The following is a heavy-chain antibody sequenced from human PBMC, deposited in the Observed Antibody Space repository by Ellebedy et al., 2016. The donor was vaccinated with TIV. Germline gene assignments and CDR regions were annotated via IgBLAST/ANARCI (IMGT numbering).Heavy chain of an antibody. Sequence: MPSETPSLTCTVSGGSISSYYWSWIRQPPGKGLEWIGYIYYSGSTYYNPSLKSRVTISVDTSKNQFSLKMTSVPATDTGVYYCARARVVETRGFDYWGQGTLVTVSS. CDR1: GGSISSYY. D-gene: IGHD2-15*01. J-gene: IGHJ4*02. V-gene: IGHV4-59*08. CDR2: IYYSGST. CDR3: ARARVVETRGFDY.